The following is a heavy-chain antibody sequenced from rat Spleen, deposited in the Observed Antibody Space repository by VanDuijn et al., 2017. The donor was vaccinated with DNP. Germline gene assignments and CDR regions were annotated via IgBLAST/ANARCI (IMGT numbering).Heavy chain of an antibody. Sequence: EVQLVESGGGLVRPGNSLKLSCAASGFTFSNYDMAWVRQAPTKGLEWVASISPSGGRTYYRDSVKGRFTVSRDNAKSSLYLQMDSLRSEDTATYYCARQITIAAISTAMDAWGQGTSVTVSS. D-gene: IGHD1-2*01. CDR1: GFTFSNYD. J-gene: IGHJ4*01. CDR3: ARQITIAAISTAMDA. V-gene: IGHV5S23*01. CDR2: ISPSGGRT.